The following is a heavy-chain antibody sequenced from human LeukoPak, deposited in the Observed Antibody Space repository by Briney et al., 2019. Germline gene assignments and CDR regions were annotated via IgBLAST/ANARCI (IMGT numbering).Heavy chain of an antibody. CDR1: GFTFSNAW. D-gene: IGHD3-10*01. CDR3: TTKYGGLWIDY. CDR2: IKSKTDGGTP. V-gene: IGHV3-15*07. Sequence: GGSLRLSCVASGFTFSNAWMNWVRQAPGKGLEWVGRIKSKTDGGTPEYAAPVKGRFTISRDDSKNTLYLQMNSLKTEDTAMYYCTTKYGGLWIDYWGQGTLVTVSS. J-gene: IGHJ4*02.